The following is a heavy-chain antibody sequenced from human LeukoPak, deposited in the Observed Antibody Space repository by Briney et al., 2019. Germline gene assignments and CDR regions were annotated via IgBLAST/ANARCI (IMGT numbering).Heavy chain of an antibody. D-gene: IGHD2-21*01. J-gene: IGHJ4*02. CDR2: ISSSSRYI. CDR1: GFTFSSYN. V-gene: IGHV3-21*06. Sequence: PGGSLRLSCAGSGFTFSSYNMNWVRQAPGKGLEWVSFISSSSRYIYYADSVKGRFTISRDNAKNSLYLQMNSLRADDTAVYFCARGAPFLDSWGQGTLVTVSS. CDR3: ARGAPFLDS.